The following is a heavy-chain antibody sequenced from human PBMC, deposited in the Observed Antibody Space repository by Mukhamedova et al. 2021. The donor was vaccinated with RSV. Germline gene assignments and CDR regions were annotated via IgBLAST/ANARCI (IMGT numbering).Heavy chain of an antibody. Sequence: GKGLEWVAVISYDGSNKYYADSVKGRFTISRDNSKNTLYLQMNSLRAEDTAVYYCARAEARIQLLGDWGQGTLDTVSS. CDR2: ISYDGSNK. V-gene: IGHV3-30-3*01. CDR3: ARAEARIQLLGD. J-gene: IGHJ4*02. D-gene: IGHD5-18*01.